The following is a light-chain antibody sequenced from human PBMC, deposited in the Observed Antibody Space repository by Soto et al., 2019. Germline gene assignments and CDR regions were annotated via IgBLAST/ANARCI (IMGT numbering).Light chain of an antibody. CDR2: GAS. V-gene: IGKV3-15*01. CDR3: QQYNNWPRT. J-gene: IGKJ1*01. CDR1: QSVSSN. Sequence: EIVMTRSRAHLSVSPGEGGTLAGRASQSVSSNLAWYQQKPGQSPRLLIYGASTRATGIPARFSGSGSGTEFTLTISSLQSEDFAVYYCQQYNNWPRTFGQGTKVDIK.